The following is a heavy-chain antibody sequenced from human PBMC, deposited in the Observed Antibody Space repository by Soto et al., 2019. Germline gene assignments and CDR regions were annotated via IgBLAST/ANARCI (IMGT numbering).Heavy chain of an antibody. CDR3: TRDSFDGIYYYGMDV. CDR1: GFIFTDYA. J-gene: IGHJ6*02. CDR2: LSGSGGDT. Sequence: GGSLRLSCAASGFIFTDYAMTWVRQAPGKGLEWVSGLSGSGGDTDYADSVKGRFTVSRDNAKNTLFLQMNSLRAEDTAVYYCTRDSFDGIYYYGMDVWGQGITVTVSS. V-gene: IGHV3-23*01. D-gene: IGHD3-9*01.